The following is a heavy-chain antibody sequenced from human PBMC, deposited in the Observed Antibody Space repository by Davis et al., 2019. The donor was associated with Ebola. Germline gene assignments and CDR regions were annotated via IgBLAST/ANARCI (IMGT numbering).Heavy chain of an antibody. CDR2: IKQDGSEK. D-gene: IGHD1-26*01. CDR1: GFSFSSFW. Sequence: GESLKISCAGSGFSFSSFWMSWVRQAPGKGLEWVANIKQDGSEKYYVDSLKGRFTVSRDTAKNILYLQMNSLRAEDTAVYYCARAMGGGDDYWGQGTLVTVSS. V-gene: IGHV3-7*03. J-gene: IGHJ4*02. CDR3: ARAMGGGDDY.